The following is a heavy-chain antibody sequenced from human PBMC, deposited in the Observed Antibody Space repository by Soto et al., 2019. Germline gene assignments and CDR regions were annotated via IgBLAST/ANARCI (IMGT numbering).Heavy chain of an antibody. V-gene: IGHV3-48*02. Sequence: EEQLVESGGGLVQPGGSLRLSCVASGFTFKTYSMNWVRQAPGKGLVWVSYISSSSSTIYYTDSVKGRFTISRDNAKNSLYLQMNSLRDEDTAVYYCARDSVTRVTTRSFDYWGQGTLVTVSS. CDR2: ISSSSSTI. D-gene: IGHD4-17*01. J-gene: IGHJ4*02. CDR3: ARDSVTRVTTRSFDY. CDR1: GFTFKTYS.